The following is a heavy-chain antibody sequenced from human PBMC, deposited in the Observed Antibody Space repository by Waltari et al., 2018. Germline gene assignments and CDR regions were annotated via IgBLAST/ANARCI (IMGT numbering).Heavy chain of an antibody. D-gene: IGHD3-10*01. CDR3: AKDQGVWFGALVYYFDY. CDR2: ISGSGGST. CDR1: GVTFSSYA. V-gene: IGHV3-23*04. Sequence: EVQLVESGGGLVQPGGSLRLSCAASGVTFSSYAMSWVRQAPGRGLEWVSAISGSGGSTYYADSVKGRFTISRDNSKNTLYLQMNSLRAEDTAVYYCAKDQGVWFGALVYYFDYWGQGTLVTVSS. J-gene: IGHJ4*02.